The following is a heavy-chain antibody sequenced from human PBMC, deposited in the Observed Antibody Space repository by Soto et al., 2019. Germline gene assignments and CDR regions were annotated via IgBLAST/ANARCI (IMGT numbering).Heavy chain of an antibody. Sequence: ASVKVSSNASGYTITSYAMHWLRQAPGQRLEWMGWINAGNGNTKYSQKFQGRVTITRDTSASTAYMELSSLRSEDTAVYYCASGRRANHSNYVDYWGQGTLVTVSS. CDR3: ASGRRANHSNYVDY. J-gene: IGHJ4*02. D-gene: IGHD4-4*01. V-gene: IGHV1-3*01. CDR1: GYTITSYA. CDR2: INAGNGNT.